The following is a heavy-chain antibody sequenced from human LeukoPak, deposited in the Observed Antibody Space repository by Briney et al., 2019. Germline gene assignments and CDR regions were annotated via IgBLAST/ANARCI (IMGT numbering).Heavy chain of an antibody. CDR3: AKDHSSGYYSGIDY. CDR1: GFTFSSYG. Sequence: GGSLRLSCAASGFTFSSYGMHWVRQAPGKGLEWVAVIWYDGSNKYYADSVKGRFTISRDNSKNTLYLQMNSLRAEDTAVYYCAKDHSSGYYSGIDYWGQGTLVTVSS. CDR2: IWYDGSNK. J-gene: IGHJ4*02. D-gene: IGHD3-22*01. V-gene: IGHV3-33*06.